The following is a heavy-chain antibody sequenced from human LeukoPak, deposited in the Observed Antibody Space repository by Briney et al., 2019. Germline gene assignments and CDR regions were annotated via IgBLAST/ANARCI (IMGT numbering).Heavy chain of an antibody. Sequence: GGSLRLSCAASGFTFSDYYMSWIRQAPGKGLEWLSYISISSSYTNYADSVKGRFTISRDNAKNSLYLQMNSLRAEDTAVYYCARVGSYCGGDCYTDYWGQGTLVTVSS. CDR2: ISISSSYT. V-gene: IGHV3-11*06. CDR3: ARVGSYCGGDCYTDY. CDR1: GFTFSDYY. D-gene: IGHD2-21*02. J-gene: IGHJ4*02.